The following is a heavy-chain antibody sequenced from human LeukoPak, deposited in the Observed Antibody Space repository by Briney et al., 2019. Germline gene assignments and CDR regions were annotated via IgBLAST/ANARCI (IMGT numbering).Heavy chain of an antibody. D-gene: IGHD3-16*01. V-gene: IGHV1-8*01. CDR2: MNPNSGNT. CDR3: ARVPTYDYVWGSYRTGFDC. J-gene: IGHJ4*02. CDR1: GYTFTSYD. Sequence: ASVKVSCKASGYTFTSYDINWVRQATGQGLEWMGWMNPNSGNTGYAQKFQGRVTMTRNTSISTAYMELSSLRSEDTAVYYCARVPTYDYVWGSYRTGFDCWGQGTLVTVSS.